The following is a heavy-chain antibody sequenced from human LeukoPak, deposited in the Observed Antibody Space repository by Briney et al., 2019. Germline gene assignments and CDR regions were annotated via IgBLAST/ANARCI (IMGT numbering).Heavy chain of an antibody. CDR2: SYWNDDK. Sequence: ESGPTLVKPPPTLTLTCTFSGFSLSTRGGGVGWIRQPPGKALEWLTLSYWNDDKRYSQSLKSRLTISKDTSKNQVVLTMTNMDPVDTATYYCARSYSDYDYFNNWFDPWGQGTLVTVSS. CDR1: GFSLSTRGGG. CDR3: ARSYSDYDYFNNWFDP. J-gene: IGHJ5*02. D-gene: IGHD5-12*01. V-gene: IGHV2-5*01.